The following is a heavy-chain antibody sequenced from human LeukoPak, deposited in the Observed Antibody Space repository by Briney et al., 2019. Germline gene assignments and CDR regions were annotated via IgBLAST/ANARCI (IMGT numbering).Heavy chain of an antibody. CDR3: ARGEIFGVIYFDF. CDR1: GDSISGSNYF. J-gene: IGHJ4*02. Sequence: SETLSLTCTVSGDSISGSNYFWGWIRQSPAKGLEWIGSIYYSGTTYYNPSLKSRVTISVDTSKNEFSLKLSSVTAADTAVYYCARGEIFGVIYFDFWGQGTLVTVSS. D-gene: IGHD3-3*01. V-gene: IGHV4-39*01. CDR2: IYYSGTT.